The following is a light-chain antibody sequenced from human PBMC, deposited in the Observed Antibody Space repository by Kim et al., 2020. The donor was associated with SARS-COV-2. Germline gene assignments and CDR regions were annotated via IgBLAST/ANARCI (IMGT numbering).Light chain of an antibody. V-gene: IGKV3-15*01. CDR3: QQYNNWPLYT. CDR2: GAS. Sequence: SPGERDTLTCRARQSVSSNLAWYQQKPGQAPRLLIYGASTRATGIPARFSGSGSGTEFTLTISSLQSEDFAVYYCQQYNNWPLYTFGQGTKLEI. CDR1: QSVSSN. J-gene: IGKJ2*01.